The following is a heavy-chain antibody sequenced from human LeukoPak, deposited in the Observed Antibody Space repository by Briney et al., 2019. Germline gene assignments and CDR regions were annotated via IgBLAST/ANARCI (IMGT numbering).Heavy chain of an antibody. V-gene: IGHV4-39*01. Sequence: SETLSLTCTVSGGSITSSSYYWAWIRQPPGKGLEWIGSIFYVGDTYYNPSLESRITISVDTSRSQFSLKLYPVTAADTAVYYCARSDSSRYGWLDPWGRGTLVTVSS. CDR2: IFYVGDT. J-gene: IGHJ5*02. CDR3: ARSDSSRYGWLDP. CDR1: GGSITSSSYY. D-gene: IGHD3-22*01.